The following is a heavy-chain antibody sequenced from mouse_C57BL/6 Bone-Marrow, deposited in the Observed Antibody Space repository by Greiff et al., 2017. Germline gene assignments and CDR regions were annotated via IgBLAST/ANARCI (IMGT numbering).Heavy chain of an antibody. Sequence: VQLKESGPELVKPGASVKIPCKASGYTFTDYNMDWVKQSHGKSLEWIGDINPNNGGTIYNQKFKGKATLTVDKSSSTAYMELRSLTSEDTAVYYCARLNWDEAAWFAYWGQGTLVTVSA. CDR2: INPNNGGT. CDR3: ARLNWDEAAWFAY. D-gene: IGHD4-1*01. J-gene: IGHJ3*01. CDR1: GYTFTDYN. V-gene: IGHV1-18*01.